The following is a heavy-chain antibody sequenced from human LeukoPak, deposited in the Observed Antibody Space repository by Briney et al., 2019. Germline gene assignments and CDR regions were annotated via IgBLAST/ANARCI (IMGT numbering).Heavy chain of an antibody. CDR3: VKDLDITEILGLDY. D-gene: IGHD3/OR15-3a*01. CDR2: IRNNGIST. J-gene: IGHJ4*01. V-gene: IGHV3-64D*09. CDR1: GFTFSSYG. Sequence: GGSLRLSCSASGFTFSSYGMHWVRQAPGKGLEYVSGIRNNGISTYYADSVKGRFTISRDNSKNTLYLQMSSLRAEDTAVYFCVKDLDITEILGLDYWGHGTLVTVSS.